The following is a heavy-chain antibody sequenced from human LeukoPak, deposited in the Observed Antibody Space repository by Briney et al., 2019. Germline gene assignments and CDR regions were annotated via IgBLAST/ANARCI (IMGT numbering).Heavy chain of an antibody. Sequence: PSQTLSLTCTVSGGSISSGSYYWSWIRQPAGKGLEWIGRIYTSGSTNYNPSLKSRVTISVDTSKNQFSLKLSSVTAADTAVYYCARGGEYGSGSYYLPFDYWGQGTLVTVSS. J-gene: IGHJ4*02. D-gene: IGHD3-10*01. V-gene: IGHV4-61*02. CDR1: GGSISSGSYY. CDR2: IYTSGST. CDR3: ARGGEYGSGSYYLPFDY.